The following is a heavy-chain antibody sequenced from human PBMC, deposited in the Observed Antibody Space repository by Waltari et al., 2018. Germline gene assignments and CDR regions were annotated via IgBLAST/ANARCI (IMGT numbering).Heavy chain of an antibody. CDR2: VDPEDGET. CDR3: ATRGGWGGYNGMDV. J-gene: IGHJ6*02. V-gene: IGHV1-69-2*01. D-gene: IGHD3-16*01. CDR1: GYTFTDYY. Sequence: EVQLVQSGAEVKKPGATVKISCKVSGYTFTDYYMHWVQQAPGKGLAWMGLVDPEDGETIYAEKSKGRITIPGERYIETASRGLSSRGSEDTAVYYCATRGGWGGYNGMDVWGQGTTVTVSS.